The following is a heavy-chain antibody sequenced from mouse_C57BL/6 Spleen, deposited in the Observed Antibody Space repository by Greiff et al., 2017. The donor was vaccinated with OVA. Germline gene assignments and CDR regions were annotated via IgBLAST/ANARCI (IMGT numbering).Heavy chain of an antibody. J-gene: IGHJ1*03. D-gene: IGHD1-1*01. CDR2: ISDGGSYT. CDR1: GFTFSSYA. V-gene: IGHV5-4*01. Sequence: EVKLVESGGGLVKPGGSLKLSCAASGFTFSSYAMSWVRQTPEKRLEWVATISDGGSYTYYPDNVKGRFTISRDNAKNNLYLQMSHLKSEDTAMYYGAREAYGSSYWYFDVWGTGTTVTVSS. CDR3: AREAYGSSYWYFDV.